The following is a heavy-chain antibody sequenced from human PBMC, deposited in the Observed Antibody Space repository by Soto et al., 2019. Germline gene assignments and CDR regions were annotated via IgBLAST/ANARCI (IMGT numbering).Heavy chain of an antibody. V-gene: IGHV3-74*01. CDR1: GFRFSAYW. CDR2: ISNDDNSA. CDR3: VRESARAFDS. J-gene: IGHJ4*01. Sequence: EVHLVESGGGLVRPGGSLRLSCTASGFRFSAYWIHWVRQVPGKGLAWVSHISNDDNSATYADSVKGRFTISRDDAKNTVYLQMNSLRADDTAVYYCVRESARAFDSWGRGTQVTVSS.